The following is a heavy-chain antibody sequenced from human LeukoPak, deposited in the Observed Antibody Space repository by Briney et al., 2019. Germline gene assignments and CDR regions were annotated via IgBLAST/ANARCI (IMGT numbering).Heavy chain of an antibody. D-gene: IGHD6-13*01. J-gene: IGHJ4*02. V-gene: IGHV4-59*01. CDR1: GVSITNYY. CDR3: ATYSTASVGFHY. CDR2: VFYTGST. Sequence: SETLSLTCIVSGVSITNYYWTWIRQPPGEGLEWIGYVFYTGSTNYNPSLESRVTISVDTSKNQVSLKLTSMTAADTAVYYCATYSTASVGFHYWGRGTLVTVSS.